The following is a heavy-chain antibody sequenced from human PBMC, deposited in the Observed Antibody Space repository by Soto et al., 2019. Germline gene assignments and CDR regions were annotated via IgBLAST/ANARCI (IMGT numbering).Heavy chain of an antibody. CDR1: GGSISSYY. CDR2: IYYSGST. Sequence: SETLSLTCTVSGGSISSYYWSWIRQPPGKGLEWIGYIYYSGSTNYNPSLKSRVTISVDTSKNQFSLKLSSVTAADTAVYYCASGYSSGWYAKGLDYWGQGTLVTVSS. J-gene: IGHJ4*02. D-gene: IGHD6-19*01. V-gene: IGHV4-59*01. CDR3: ASGYSSGWYAKGLDY.